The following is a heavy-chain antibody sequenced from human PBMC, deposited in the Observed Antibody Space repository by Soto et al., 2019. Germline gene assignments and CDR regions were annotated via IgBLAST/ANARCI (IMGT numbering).Heavy chain of an antibody. CDR3: AKVAVIQQYCNY. Sequence: PGGSLRLSCSVSGFTFRRYAMSWVRRAPGKGLEWLSTISGSGGNTYYVDSVKGRFTISRDNSKNTVFLQMNSLRVEDTAVYYCAKVAVIQQYCNYWGRGILVTVSS. V-gene: IGHV3-23*01. J-gene: IGHJ4*02. CDR1: GFTFRRYA. CDR2: ISGSGGNT. D-gene: IGHD2-15*01.